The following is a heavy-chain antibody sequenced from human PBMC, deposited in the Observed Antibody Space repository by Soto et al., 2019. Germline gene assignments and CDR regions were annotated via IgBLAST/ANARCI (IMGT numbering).Heavy chain of an antibody. V-gene: IGHV3-23*01. CDR1: GFSFNISA. CDR3: ASMLTSSNCFDI. D-gene: IGHD7-27*01. CDR2: ISGSGGAA. Sequence: PGGSLRLSCAACGFSFNISAMIGARQPPGKGLEWVSVISGSGGAAYYADSVKGRFTISRDNSKNTLFLQMNSLRAEDTAIYYCASMLTSSNCFDIWGQGTMVTVSS. J-gene: IGHJ3*02.